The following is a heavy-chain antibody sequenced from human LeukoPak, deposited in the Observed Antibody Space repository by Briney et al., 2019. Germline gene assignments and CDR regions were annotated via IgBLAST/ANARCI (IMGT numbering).Heavy chain of an antibody. Sequence: SETLSLTCAVYGGSFSGYYWSWIRQPPGKGLEWIGEINHSGSTNYNPSLKSRITISVDTSKSQISLKLSSLTAADTAVYYCARNRTTTGVIERVDVFDVWGQGTIVTVSS. CDR2: INHSGST. V-gene: IGHV4-34*01. CDR3: ARNRTTTGVIERVDVFDV. J-gene: IGHJ3*01. D-gene: IGHD2-8*02. CDR1: GGSFSGYY.